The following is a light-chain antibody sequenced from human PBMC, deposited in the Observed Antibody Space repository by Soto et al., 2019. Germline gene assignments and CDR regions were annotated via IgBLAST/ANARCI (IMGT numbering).Light chain of an antibody. CDR2: EVS. V-gene: IGLV2-8*01. CDR1: SSDVGAYNY. Sequence: QSALTQPPSASGSPGQSVTISCTGTSSDVGAYNYVSWYQQHPGKAPKLMIFEVSKRPSGVPDRFSGSKSGNTASLTVSGLQADDEADYYCRSYPGTNNFVIFGGGTKLTVL. CDR3: RSYPGTNNFVI. J-gene: IGLJ2*01.